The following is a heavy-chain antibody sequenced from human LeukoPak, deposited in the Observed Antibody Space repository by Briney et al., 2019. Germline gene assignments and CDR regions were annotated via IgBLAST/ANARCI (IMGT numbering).Heavy chain of an antibody. J-gene: IGHJ4*02. V-gene: IGHV3-33*01. D-gene: IGHD3-16*01. CDR2: IWYDGSNT. CDR3: ALDHGGY. CDR1: GFTFSSYG. Sequence: GGSLRLSCAASGFTFSSYGMHWVRQAPGKGLEWVAIIWYDGSNTYYADSVKGRFTISRDNSKNTLYLQMNSLRVEDTAVYYCALDHGGYWGQGTLVTVSS.